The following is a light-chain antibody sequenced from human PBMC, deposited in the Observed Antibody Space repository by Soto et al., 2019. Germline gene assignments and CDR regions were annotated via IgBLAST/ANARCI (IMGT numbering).Light chain of an antibody. J-gene: IGLJ2*01. CDR3: ASNAIYTIFV. Sequence: QSVLTQPASVSGSPGQSITISCTGTSSDVGSYNLVSWHQQHPGKAPKLMIYEGSKRPSGVSHRFSGSKSGNTASLTISGLQAVDESYNDTASNAIYTIFVFG. V-gene: IGLV2-23*01. CDR1: SSDVGSYNL. CDR2: EGS.